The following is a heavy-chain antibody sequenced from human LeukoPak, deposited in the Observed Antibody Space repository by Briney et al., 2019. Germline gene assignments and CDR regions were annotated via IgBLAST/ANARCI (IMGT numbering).Heavy chain of an antibody. CDR1: GGCISSYY. V-gene: IGHV4-59*01. D-gene: IGHD3-16*01. Sequence: KPSETLSLTCTVSGGCISSYYWSWIRQPPGKGLEWIGYIYYSGSTNYNPSLKSRVTISVDTSKNQFSLKLSSVTAADTAVYYCARVRVRGSYFYGMDVWGQGTTVTVSS. CDR3: ARVRVRGSYFYGMDV. CDR2: IYYSGST. J-gene: IGHJ6*02.